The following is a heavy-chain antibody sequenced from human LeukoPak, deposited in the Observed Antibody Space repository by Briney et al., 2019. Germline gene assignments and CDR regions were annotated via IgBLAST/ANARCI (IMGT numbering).Heavy chain of an antibody. D-gene: IGHD2-2*01. J-gene: IGHJ4*02. Sequence: PGGSLRLSCAASGFTFSSYSMNWVRQAPGKGLEWVSSISSSSSYIYYADSVKGRFTISRDSAKNSLYLQMNSLRAEDTAVYYCARERWGVILAAASIDYWGQGTLVTVSS. CDR3: ARERWGVILAAASIDY. CDR2: ISSSSSYI. CDR1: GFTFSSYS. V-gene: IGHV3-21*01.